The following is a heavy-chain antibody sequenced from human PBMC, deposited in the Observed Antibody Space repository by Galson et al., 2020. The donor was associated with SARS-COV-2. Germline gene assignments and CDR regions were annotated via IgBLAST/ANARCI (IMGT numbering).Heavy chain of an antibody. CDR2: IIPIFGTA. Sequence: SVKVSCKASGGTFSSYAISWVRQAPGQGLEWMGGIIPIFGTANYAQKFQGRVTITADKSTSTADMELSSLRSEDTAVYYCAGGRVAARSFYYYYGMGVWGQGTTVTGSS. D-gene: IGHD6-6*01. V-gene: IGHV1-69*06. J-gene: IGHJ6*02. CDR1: GGTFSSYA. CDR3: AGGRVAARSFYYYYGMGV.